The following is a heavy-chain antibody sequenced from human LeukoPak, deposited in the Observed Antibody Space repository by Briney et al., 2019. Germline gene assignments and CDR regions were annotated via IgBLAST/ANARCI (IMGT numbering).Heavy chain of an antibody. CDR1: GYTFTGYY. D-gene: IGHD3-22*01. V-gene: IGHV1-2*06. J-gene: IGHJ4*02. CDR3: ARVSYYYDSSGYYYFDY. Sequence: ASVKVSCKASGYTFTGYYMHWVRQAPGQGLEWMGRINPNSGGTNYAQKFQGRVTMTRDTSISTDYMELSRLRSDDTAVYYCARVSYYYDSSGYYYFDYWGQGTLVTVSS. CDR2: INPNSGGT.